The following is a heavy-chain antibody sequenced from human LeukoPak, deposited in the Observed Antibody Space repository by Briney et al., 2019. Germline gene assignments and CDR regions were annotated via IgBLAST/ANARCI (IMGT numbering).Heavy chain of an antibody. CDR1: GYTFTNHD. D-gene: IGHD3-10*02. CDR2: MNPNSGST. V-gene: IGHV1-8*01. Sequence: GASVTVSCKASGYTFTNHDFNWMRQATGQGLEWMGWMNPNSGSTGYAQKFQGRVTMTRDTSLSTAYMELSSLTSDDTAVYYCARDGRGAAVADDPLDIWGQGTTVTVSS. CDR3: ARDGRGAAVADDPLDI. J-gene: IGHJ3*02.